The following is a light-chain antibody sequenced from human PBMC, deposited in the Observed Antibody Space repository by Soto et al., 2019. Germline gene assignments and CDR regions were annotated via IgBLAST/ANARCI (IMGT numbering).Light chain of an antibody. V-gene: IGKV1-9*01. Sequence: IQWRRSPSGLSPSVGDSVTITCRASQGITSYLAWYQQKPGKAPNLLIYGASTLQSGVPSRFSGSGSVTDFTLTINSLQAEDFATYYCQQTRSYPSTFGGGTKVDIK. CDR1: QGITSY. CDR2: GAS. J-gene: IGKJ4*01. CDR3: QQTRSYPST.